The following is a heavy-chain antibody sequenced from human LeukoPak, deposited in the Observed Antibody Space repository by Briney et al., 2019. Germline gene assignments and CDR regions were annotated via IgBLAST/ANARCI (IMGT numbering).Heavy chain of an antibody. CDR1: GFTFSSYA. J-gene: IGHJ6*03. CDR3: AGAPVVVPAAIHYYYYYYMDV. D-gene: IGHD2-2*01. Sequence: GSLRLSCAASGFTFSSYAMHWVRQAPGKGLEWVAVISYDGSNKFYADSVKGRFTISRDNSKNTLYLQMNSLRAEDTAMYYCAGAPVVVPAAIHYYYYYYMDVWGKGTPVTVSS. V-gene: IGHV3-30-3*01. CDR2: ISYDGSNK.